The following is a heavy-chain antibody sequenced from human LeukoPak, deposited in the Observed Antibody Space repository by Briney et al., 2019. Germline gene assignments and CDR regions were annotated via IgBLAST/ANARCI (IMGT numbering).Heavy chain of an antibody. V-gene: IGHV3-48*01. D-gene: IGHD2-2*01. J-gene: IGHJ6*03. Sequence: GGSLRLSCAASGLTFSSYSMNWVRQAPGKGLEWVSYISSSSSTIYYADSVKGRFTISRDNAKNSLYLQMNSLRAEDTAVYYCATLDIVVVPAYYYYYIDVWGKGTTVTVSS. CDR2: ISSSSSTI. CDR3: ATLDIVVVPAYYYYYIDV. CDR1: GLTFSSYS.